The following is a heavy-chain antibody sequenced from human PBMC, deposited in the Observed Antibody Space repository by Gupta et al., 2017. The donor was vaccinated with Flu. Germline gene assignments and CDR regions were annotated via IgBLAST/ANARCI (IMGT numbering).Heavy chain of an antibody. CDR2: MSPNSGKI. CDR3: ARVDCTTTTCYAWSGPRYWYYYNGLDV. D-gene: IGHD2-2*01. V-gene: IGHV1-8*01. Sequence: QVQLVQSGAEMKKPGASAKVSCKASGYTFTSYDINWVRQATGQGLEWMGWMSPNSGKIGYAQKFQGRVSMTSDTSINTAYMELSSLGSEDTAVYYCARVDCTTTTCYAWSGPRYWYYYNGLDVWGQGTTVTVSS. J-gene: IGHJ6*02. CDR1: GYTFTSYD.